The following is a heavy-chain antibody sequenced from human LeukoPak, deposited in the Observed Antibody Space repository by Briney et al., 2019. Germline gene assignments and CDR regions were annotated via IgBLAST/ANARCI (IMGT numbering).Heavy chain of an antibody. V-gene: IGHV3-48*03. CDR1: GFTFSSYE. D-gene: IGHD6-13*01. CDR3: ARALSSSWYPYYYYYGMDV. J-gene: IGHJ6*04. CDR2: ISSSGSTI. Sequence: GGSLRLSCAASGFTFSSYEMNWVRQAPGKGLEWVSYISSSGSTIYYADSVKGRFTISRDNAKNSLYLQMNSLRAEDTAVYYYARALSSSWYPYYYYYGMDVWGKGTTATVSS.